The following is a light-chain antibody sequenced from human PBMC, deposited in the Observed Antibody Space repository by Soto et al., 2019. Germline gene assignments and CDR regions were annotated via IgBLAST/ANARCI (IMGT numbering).Light chain of an antibody. CDR1: QNISKF. V-gene: IGKV1-9*01. Sequence: IQVIQSRPPLYESVGDRVIITCRACQNISKFLNWYQQKPGKAPKLLIQAASTLQSGVPLRFSGSGSGTEFTPTISSLQPEDFATYYCQRFHSYLLSFGGGAMVDIK. J-gene: IGKJ4*01. CDR3: QRFHSYLLS. CDR2: AAS.